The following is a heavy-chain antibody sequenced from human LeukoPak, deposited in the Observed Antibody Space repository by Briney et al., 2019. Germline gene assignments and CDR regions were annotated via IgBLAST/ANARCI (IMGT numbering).Heavy chain of an antibody. D-gene: IGHD1-14*01. CDR3: ARGVTTKTIWFDP. J-gene: IGHJ5*02. CDR1: GYTFTSYY. Sequence: ASVTVSFKASGYTFTSYYMHWVRQAPGQGLEWMGIINPSGGSTSYAQKFQGRVTMTRDMSTSTVYMELSSLRSEDTAVYYCARGVTTKTIWFDPWGQETLVTVSS. V-gene: IGHV1-46*01. CDR2: INPSGGST.